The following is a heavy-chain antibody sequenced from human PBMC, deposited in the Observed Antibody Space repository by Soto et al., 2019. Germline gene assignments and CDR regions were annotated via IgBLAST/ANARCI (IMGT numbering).Heavy chain of an antibody. D-gene: IGHD3-16*02. Sequence: QVQLQESGPGLVKSSETLSLTCTVSGGSVSGGSYYRSWIRQPPGKGLEWVGYIYDSGSTNYNPSLQSRVTRSADKATTQFSLKLKSVTAADTAVYYCAVLKRIVAGDYWGQGTLVTVSS. CDR2: IYDSGST. CDR3: AVLKRIVAGDY. V-gene: IGHV4-61*01. CDR1: GGSVSGGSYY. J-gene: IGHJ4*02.